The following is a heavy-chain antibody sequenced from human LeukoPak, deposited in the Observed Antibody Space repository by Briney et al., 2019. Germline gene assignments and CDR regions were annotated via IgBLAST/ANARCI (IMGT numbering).Heavy chain of an antibody. CDR2: INPNSGGT. J-gene: IGHJ4*02. D-gene: IGHD3-16*01. CDR1: GYTFTGYY. V-gene: IGHV1-2*04. CDR3: ARDAYSDPIMITFGGAYFDY. Sequence: ASVKISCKASGYTFTGYYMHWVRQAPGQGLEWMGWINPNSGGTNYAQKFQGWVTMTRDTSISTAYMELSRLRSDDTAVYYCARDAYSDPIMITFGGAYFDYWGQGTLVTVSS.